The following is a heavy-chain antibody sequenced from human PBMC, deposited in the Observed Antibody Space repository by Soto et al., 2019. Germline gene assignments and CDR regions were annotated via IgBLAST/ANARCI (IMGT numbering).Heavy chain of an antibody. CDR2: IYYSGST. Sequence: SETLSLTCSVAGGSISSSSYYWGWIRQPPGKGLEWIGSIYYSGSTYYNPSLKSRVTISVDTSKNQFSLKLSSVTAADTAVYFCARVLRDYDSSGYFYVPNWFDPWGQGTLVTVSS. CDR1: GGSISSSSYY. V-gene: IGHV4-39*01. D-gene: IGHD3-22*01. J-gene: IGHJ5*02. CDR3: ARVLRDYDSSGYFYVPNWFDP.